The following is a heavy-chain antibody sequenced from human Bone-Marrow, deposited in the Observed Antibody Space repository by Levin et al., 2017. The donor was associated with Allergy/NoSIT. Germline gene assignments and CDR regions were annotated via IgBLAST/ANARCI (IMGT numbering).Heavy chain of an antibody. CDR2: MNPNSGGT. Sequence: PGASVKVSCKASGYTFIGNYMHWVRQAPGQGLEWMGWMNPNSGGTKYAQKFQGRVTMTRDTPISTAYMELRRLRSDDTAVYYCARERKGETTYGMDVWGQGTTVTVSS. J-gene: IGHJ6*02. D-gene: IGHD1-1*01. CDR1: GYTFIGNY. V-gene: IGHV1-2*02. CDR3: ARERKGETTYGMDV.